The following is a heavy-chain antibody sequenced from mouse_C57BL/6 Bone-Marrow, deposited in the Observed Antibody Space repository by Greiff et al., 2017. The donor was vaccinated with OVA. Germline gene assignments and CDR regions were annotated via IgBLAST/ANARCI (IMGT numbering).Heavy chain of an antibody. CDR2: ISGGGDYI. J-gene: IGHJ4*01. V-gene: IGHV5-9-1*02. CDR3: TRDDPSYYDYDGAMDY. Sequence: EVQRVESGEALVKPGGPLNLSCAASGFTFSGYALSWVRPTPEKSLEWVEYISGGGDYIYYADPVKGRFPISRDNARNTLYLQMSSLKSEDTAMYYCTRDDPSYYDYDGAMDYWGQGTSVTVSS. CDR1: GFTFSGYA. D-gene: IGHD2-4*01.